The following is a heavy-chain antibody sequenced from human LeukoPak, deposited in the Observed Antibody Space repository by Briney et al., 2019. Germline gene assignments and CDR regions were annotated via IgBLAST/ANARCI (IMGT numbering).Heavy chain of an antibody. CDR1: GASVSSVFYY. CDR3: ARNYYDSTGYLPGLFDY. Sequence: SETPSLTCTVSGASVSSVFYYWRWVRQPPGRGLEWIGYIYYSGSTNYNPSLKSRVTILVDTSKNQFSLRLSSVTAADTAVYYCARNYYDSTGYLPGLFDYWGQGTLVTVSS. CDR2: IYYSGST. D-gene: IGHD3-22*01. V-gene: IGHV4-61*01. J-gene: IGHJ4*02.